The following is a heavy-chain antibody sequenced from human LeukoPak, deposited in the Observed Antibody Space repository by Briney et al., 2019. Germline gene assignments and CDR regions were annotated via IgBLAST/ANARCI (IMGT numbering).Heavy chain of an antibody. D-gene: IGHD3-10*01. V-gene: IGHV1-69*13. CDR1: GGTFSSYA. CDR2: IIPIFGTA. Sequence: ASVKVSCKASGGTFSSYAISWMRQAPGQGLEWMGGIIPIFGTANYAQKFQGRVTITADESTSTAYMELSSLRSEDTAVYYCARTESIPNRITMVRGDPFYYYYGMGVWGQGTTVTVSS. CDR3: ARTESIPNRITMVRGDPFYYYYGMGV. J-gene: IGHJ6*02.